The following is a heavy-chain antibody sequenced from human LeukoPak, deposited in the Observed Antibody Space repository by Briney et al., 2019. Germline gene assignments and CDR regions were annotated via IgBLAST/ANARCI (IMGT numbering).Heavy chain of an antibody. CDR2: INPDSGDT. D-gene: IGHD1-26*01. J-gene: IGHJ1*01. CDR1: GYTFTGYY. CDR3: AIYTGSYVRYFQH. Sequence: ASVKVSCKASGYTFTGYYMHWVRQAPGQGLEWMGWINPDSGDTNSAQKFLGRVSMIRDTSISTAYMELTRLRSDDTALYYCAIYTGSYVRYFQHWGQGTLVIVSS. V-gene: IGHV1-2*02.